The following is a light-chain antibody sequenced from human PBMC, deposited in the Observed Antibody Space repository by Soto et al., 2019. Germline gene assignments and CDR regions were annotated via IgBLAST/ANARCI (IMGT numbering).Light chain of an antibody. Sequence: NFMLTQPHSVSESPGKTVTISCTGSSGSIASNYVQWYQQRPGSAPTTVIYEDNQRPSGVPDRFSGSIDSSSNSASLTISGLKTEDEADYYCQSYDSSNVVFGGGTKVPS. J-gene: IGLJ2*01. CDR1: SGSIASNY. CDR3: QSYDSSNVV. V-gene: IGLV6-57*02. CDR2: EDN.